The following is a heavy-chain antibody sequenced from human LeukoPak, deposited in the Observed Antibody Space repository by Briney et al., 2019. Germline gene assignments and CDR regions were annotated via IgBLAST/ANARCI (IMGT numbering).Heavy chain of an antibody. D-gene: IGHD3-10*01. J-gene: IGHJ6*03. CDR2: ISSSSSSI. Sequence: GGSLRLSCAASGFTFSSYSMNWVGQAPGKGRGGVSYISSSSSSIYYAASVKGRFTISRDNAKNSLYLQMHSLRAEDTAVYYCARVPLSYYGPGSYMDVWGKGTTVTVSS. V-gene: IGHV3-48*01. CDR1: GFTFSSYS. CDR3: ARVPLSYYGPGSYMDV.